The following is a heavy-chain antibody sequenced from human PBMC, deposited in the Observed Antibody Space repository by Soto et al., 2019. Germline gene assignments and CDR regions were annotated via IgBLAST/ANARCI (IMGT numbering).Heavy chain of an antibody. D-gene: IGHD5-18*01. CDR3: ARMMGGYSYDGYYYYYGMDV. Sequence: SETLSLTCTVSGGSISSGGYYWSWIRQHPGKGLEWIGYIYYSGSTYYNPSLKSRVTISVDTSKNQFSLKLSSVTAADTAVYYCARMMGGYSYDGYYYYYGMDVWGQGTTVTV. CDR1: GGSISSGGYY. J-gene: IGHJ6*02. V-gene: IGHV4-31*03. CDR2: IYYSGST.